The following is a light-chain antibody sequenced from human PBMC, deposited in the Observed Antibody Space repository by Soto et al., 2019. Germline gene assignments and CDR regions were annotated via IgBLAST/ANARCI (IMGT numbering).Light chain of an antibody. J-gene: IGKJ4*01. Sequence: EIVLTQSPATLSLSPGERATLSCRASQSVSSYLAWYQQKPGQAPRLLIYGASTRATGIPARFSGSGSGTEFTLTISSLQSEDFAIYSCQQYNHWPPLTFGGGTKVEIK. CDR1: QSVSSY. V-gene: IGKV3-15*01. CDR3: QQYNHWPPLT. CDR2: GAS.